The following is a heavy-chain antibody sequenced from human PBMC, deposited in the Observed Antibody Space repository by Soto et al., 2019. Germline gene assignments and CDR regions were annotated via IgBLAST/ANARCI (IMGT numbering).Heavy chain of an antibody. CDR3: ARDTKYTGTYSYDC. CDR1: GYTFASYT. Sequence: ASVKVSCKASGYTFASYTLHWVRQAPGQRLEWMGWINAGNGNTKYSENFQGRVTITRDTSAGTTYMEMSSLRSEDTAVYYCARDTKYTGTYSYDCWGQGTLVTVSS. V-gene: IGHV1-3*01. J-gene: IGHJ4*02. CDR2: INAGNGNT. D-gene: IGHD1-26*01.